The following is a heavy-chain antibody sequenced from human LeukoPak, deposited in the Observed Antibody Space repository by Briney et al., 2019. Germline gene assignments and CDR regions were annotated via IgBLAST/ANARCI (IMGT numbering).Heavy chain of an antibody. J-gene: IGHJ4*02. Sequence: GGSLRLSCAASGFTFSSYCMHWVRQAPRKGQGWVSCINSDGSSTSYADSAKGRFTISRDNAKNTLYLQMNSLRVEDTAVYYCARTLGSGWVYFLGGQGTLVTVSS. CDR1: GFTFSSYC. CDR2: INSDGSST. CDR3: ARTLGSGWVYFL. V-gene: IGHV3-74*01. D-gene: IGHD3-10*01.